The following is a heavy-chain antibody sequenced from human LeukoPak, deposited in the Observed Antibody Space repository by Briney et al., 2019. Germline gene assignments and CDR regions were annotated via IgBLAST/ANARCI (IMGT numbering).Heavy chain of an antibody. Sequence: GGSLRLSCAASGFTFSSYEMNWVRQAPGKGLEWVSYISSSGSTIYYADSVKGRFTISRDNAKNSLYLQMNSLRAEDTAVYYCAREGYGYRYYYMDVWGKGTTVTVSS. D-gene: IGHD5-18*01. CDR3: AREGYGYRYYYMDV. J-gene: IGHJ6*03. CDR2: ISSSGSTI. V-gene: IGHV3-48*03. CDR1: GFTFSSYE.